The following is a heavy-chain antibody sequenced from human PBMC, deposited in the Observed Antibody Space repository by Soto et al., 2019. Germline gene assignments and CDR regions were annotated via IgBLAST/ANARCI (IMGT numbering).Heavy chain of an antibody. D-gene: IGHD3-22*01. CDR1: RFTFSSYA. Sequence: GGSLRLSCAASRFTFSSYAMSWVRQAPGKGLEWVSAISGSGGSTYYADSVKGRFTISRDNSKNTLYLQMNSLRAEDTAVYYCAKGPSSGYSVDAFDIWGQGTMVTVSS. CDR2: ISGSGGST. J-gene: IGHJ3*02. V-gene: IGHV3-23*01. CDR3: AKGPSSGYSVDAFDI.